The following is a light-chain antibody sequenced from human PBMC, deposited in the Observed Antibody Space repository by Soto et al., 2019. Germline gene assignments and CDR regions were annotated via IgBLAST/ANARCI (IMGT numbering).Light chain of an antibody. CDR1: QDINNW. CDR2: AAS. Sequence: EIQMTQSPSSVSASLGDRVTITCRASQDINNWLAWYQQKPGRAPKLLIYAASSLQTGVPSRFSGSQSGTDFSLTITNLQPEDFATYYCQQANAFPSTVGQGTKLEIK. V-gene: IGKV1D-12*01. J-gene: IGKJ2*01. CDR3: QQANAFPST.